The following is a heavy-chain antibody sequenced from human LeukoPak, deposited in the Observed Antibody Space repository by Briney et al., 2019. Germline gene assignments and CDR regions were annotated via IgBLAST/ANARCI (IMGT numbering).Heavy chain of an antibody. V-gene: IGHV3-23*01. D-gene: IGHD3-22*01. CDR3: AKGQPEDYYDYSGYFYPFYF. Sequence: PGGSLRLSCAASGFTFSSYAMSWVRQAPGKGLEWVSAISGNGGSTYYADSVKGRFTISRDNYKNTLYLQINSLKAEQKAVYNCAKGQPEDYYDYSGYFYPFYFWGQGTLVTVSS. CDR2: ISGNGGST. J-gene: IGHJ4*02. CDR1: GFTFSSYA.